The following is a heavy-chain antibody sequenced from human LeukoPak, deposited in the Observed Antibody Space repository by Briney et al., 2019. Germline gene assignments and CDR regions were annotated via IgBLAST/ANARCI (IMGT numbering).Heavy chain of an antibody. D-gene: IGHD2-2*01. V-gene: IGHV3-23*01. CDR1: GFTFSSYA. Sequence: GGSLRLSCAASGFTFSSYAMSWVRQAPGKGLEWVSAISISGGSTYYADSVKGRFTISRDNSENTLFLQVNSLRADDTAVYYCAKGGYCSSISCYGYFDSWDQGTLVTVSS. CDR2: ISISGGST. J-gene: IGHJ4*02. CDR3: AKGGYCSSISCYGYFDS.